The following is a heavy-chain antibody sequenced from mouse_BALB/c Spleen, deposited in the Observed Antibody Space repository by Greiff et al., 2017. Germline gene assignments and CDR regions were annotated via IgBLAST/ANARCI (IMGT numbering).Heavy chain of an antibody. CDR3: VREREVCRDCGIEV. J-gene: IGHJ1*01. D-gene: IGHD2-1*01. CDR2: INSNGGST. CDR1: GFTFSSYG. V-gene: IGHV5-6-3*01. Sequence: EVQVVESGGGLVQPGGSLKLSCAASGFTFSSYGMSWVRQTPDKRLELVATINSNGGSTYYPDSVKGRFTLSRDNAKNTLYLQMSSLKSEDTAMYFSVREREVCRDCGIEVWGAGSTVTVSS.